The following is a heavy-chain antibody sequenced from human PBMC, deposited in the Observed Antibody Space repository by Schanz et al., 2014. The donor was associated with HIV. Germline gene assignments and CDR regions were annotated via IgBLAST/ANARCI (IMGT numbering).Heavy chain of an antibody. Sequence: QVQLVQSGAEVKKPGSSVKVSCKASGGAFSSYAISWVRQAPGQWLEWMGGIMPILGTANYAQKLQGRVTITADESTSTAYMELSSLRSEDTAVYYCARGWTGYYTSFDYWGQGTLVTVSS. V-gene: IGHV1-69*01. CDR3: ARGWTGYYTSFDY. CDR1: GGAFSSYA. J-gene: IGHJ4*02. CDR2: IMPILGTA. D-gene: IGHD3-3*01.